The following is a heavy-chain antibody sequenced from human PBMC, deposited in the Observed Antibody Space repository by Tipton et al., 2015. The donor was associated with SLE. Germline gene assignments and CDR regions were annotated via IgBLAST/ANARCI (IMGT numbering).Heavy chain of an antibody. CDR2: IHYSETIHYSGST. D-gene: IGHD3-22*01. J-gene: IGHJ4*02. CDR1: GASISTTSYL. Sequence: TLSLTCSVSGASISTTSYLWGWIRQPPGKGLEWIGTIHYSETIHYSGSTYLNPSLKSRVTISVDTSKNHFSLKLSSVTAADTAVYYCASPCHYYYSGGGGREFEYWGQGSLVTVSS. V-gene: IGHV4-39*07. CDR3: ASPCHYYYSGGGGREFEY.